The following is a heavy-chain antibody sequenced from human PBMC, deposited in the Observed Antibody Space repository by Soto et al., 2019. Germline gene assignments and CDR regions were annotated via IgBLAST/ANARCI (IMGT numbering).Heavy chain of an antibody. CDR2: MNPNSGNT. Sequence: ASVKVSCKASGYTFTSYGISWVRQATGQGLEWMGWMNPNSGNTGYAQKFQGRVTMTRNTSISTAYMELSSLRSEDTAVYYCARANVDYGDFSGMDVWGQGTTVTVSS. V-gene: IGHV1-8*02. CDR1: GYTFTSYG. J-gene: IGHJ6*02. D-gene: IGHD4-17*01. CDR3: ARANVDYGDFSGMDV.